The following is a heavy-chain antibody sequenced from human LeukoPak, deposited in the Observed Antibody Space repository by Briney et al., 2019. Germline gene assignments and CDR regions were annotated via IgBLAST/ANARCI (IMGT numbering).Heavy chain of an antibody. D-gene: IGHD2-2*01. CDR3: ATQPMLGPFYYGMDV. J-gene: IGHJ6*02. CDR1: GFTVSSNY. Sequence: GGSLRLSCAASGFTVSSNYMSWVRQAPGKGLELGSVIYSGGSTYYADSVKGRFTISRDNSKNTLYLQMNSLRGEDTAVYYCATQPMLGPFYYGMDVWGQGTTVTVSS. CDR2: IYSGGST. V-gene: IGHV3-66*01.